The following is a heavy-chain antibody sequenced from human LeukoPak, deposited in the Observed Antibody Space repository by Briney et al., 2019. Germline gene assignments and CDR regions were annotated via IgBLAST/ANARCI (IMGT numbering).Heavy chain of an antibody. Sequence: GGSLRLSCAASGFTFSSYAMTWVRQAPGKGLEWVSAISYDRGNIYYADSVKGRFTISRDNSKNILYLQMNSLRAEDTAVYYCAKDGLARGANWFDPWGQGTLVSVSS. V-gene: IGHV3-23*01. D-gene: IGHD3-10*01. J-gene: IGHJ5*02. CDR1: GFTFSSYA. CDR3: AKDGLARGANWFDP. CDR2: ISYDRGNI.